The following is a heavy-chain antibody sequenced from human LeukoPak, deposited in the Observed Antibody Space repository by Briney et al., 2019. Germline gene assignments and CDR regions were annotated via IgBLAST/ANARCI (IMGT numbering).Heavy chain of an antibody. CDR3: AKDPAAAGFSGDY. CDR1: GFTFSSYG. J-gene: IGHJ4*02. Sequence: PGRSLRLSCAASGFTFSSYGMDWVRQAPGKGLEWVAVISYDGSNKYYADSVKGRFTISRDNSKNTLYLQMNSLRAEDTAVYYCAKDPAAAGFSGDYWGQGTLVTVSS. V-gene: IGHV3-30*18. CDR2: ISYDGSNK. D-gene: IGHD6-13*01.